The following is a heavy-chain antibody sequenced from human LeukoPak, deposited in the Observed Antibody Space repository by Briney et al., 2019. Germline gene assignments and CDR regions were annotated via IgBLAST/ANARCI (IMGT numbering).Heavy chain of an antibody. J-gene: IGHJ4*02. V-gene: IGHV3-74*01. CDR1: GFTFSSYW. D-gene: IGHD5-24*01. Sequence: GGSLRLSCAASGFTFSSYWMHWVHQARGKGLVWVSRINSDGRSTSYADSVKGRFTISRDNAKNTLYLQMNSLRAEDTAVYYCATLDVEMATFSDYWGQGTLVTVSS. CDR3: ATLDVEMATFSDY. CDR2: INSDGRST.